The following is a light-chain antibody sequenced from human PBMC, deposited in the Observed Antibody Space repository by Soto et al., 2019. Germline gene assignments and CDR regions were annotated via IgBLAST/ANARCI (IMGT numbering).Light chain of an antibody. CDR1: QSVSSN. V-gene: IGKV3-15*01. Sequence: EIVMTQSPATLSVSPGERATLSCRASQSVSSNFAWYQQKPGQAPRLLIYGASTRATVIPARFSGSGSGTEFTLTISSLQSEDFAVYYCQQYSNWPITFGPGTKVDIK. CDR3: QQYSNWPIT. J-gene: IGKJ3*01. CDR2: GAS.